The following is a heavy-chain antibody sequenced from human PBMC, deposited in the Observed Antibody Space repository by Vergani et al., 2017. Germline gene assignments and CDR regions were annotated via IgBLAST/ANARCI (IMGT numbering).Heavy chain of an antibody. Sequence: QVQLVESGGGLVKPGGSLRLSCAGSGFTFSDYYVTWIRQAPGKGLECVSYISATGSHKYYTDDVRGRFTISREKARKSVDLQMKSLRVEDTAVYYCARGNLAATGIDAWGQGTQVSVSS. J-gene: IGHJ5*02. D-gene: IGHD6-13*01. CDR3: ARGNLAATGIDA. CDR1: GFTFSDYY. V-gene: IGHV3-11*04. CDR2: ISATGSHK.